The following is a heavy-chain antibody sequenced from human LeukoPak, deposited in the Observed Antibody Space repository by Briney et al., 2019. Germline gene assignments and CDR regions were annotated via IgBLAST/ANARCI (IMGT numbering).Heavy chain of an antibody. Sequence: TGGSLRLSCAASGFTFDDYAMHWVRQAPGKGLEWVSGISWNSGSIGYADSVKGRFTISRDNAKNSLYLQMNSLRAEDTALYYCAKVGIVAGRVSYYFDYWGQGTLVTVSS. J-gene: IGHJ4*02. CDR2: ISWNSGSI. V-gene: IGHV3-9*01. CDR3: AKVGIVAGRVSYYFDY. D-gene: IGHD6-19*01. CDR1: GFTFDDYA.